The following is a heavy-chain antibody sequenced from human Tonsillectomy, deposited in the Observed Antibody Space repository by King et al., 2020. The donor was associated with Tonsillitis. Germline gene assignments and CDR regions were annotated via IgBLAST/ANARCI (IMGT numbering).Heavy chain of an antibody. CDR2: IYYIGST. D-gene: IGHD6-19*01. V-gene: IGHV4-59*01. Sequence: VQLQESGPGLVKPSETLSLTCTVSGGSISSYYWSWIRQPPGKGLEWIGYIYYIGSTNYNPSPKSRVTISVDTSKNQFSLKLTSVTAADTAVYYCARDSSSGWSPVLFDPWGQGTLVTVSS. CDR1: GGSISSYY. CDR3: ARDSSSGWSPVLFDP. J-gene: IGHJ5*02.